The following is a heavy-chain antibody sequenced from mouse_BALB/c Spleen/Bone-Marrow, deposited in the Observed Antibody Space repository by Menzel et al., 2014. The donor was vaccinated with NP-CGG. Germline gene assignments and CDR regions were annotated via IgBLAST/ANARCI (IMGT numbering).Heavy chain of an antibody. V-gene: IGHV1-55*01. CDR1: GYNFTSYW. CDR2: IYPDSGST. Sequence: QVQLKESGAELVKPGTSVKLSCKASGYNFTSYWINWVKLRPGQGLEWIGDIYPDSGSTNYNEKFKSKATPTVDTSSSTAYMQLSSLASEDSALYYCARFSQLELLAYWGQGTLVTVSA. D-gene: IGHD3-1*01. J-gene: IGHJ3*01. CDR3: ARFSQLELLAY.